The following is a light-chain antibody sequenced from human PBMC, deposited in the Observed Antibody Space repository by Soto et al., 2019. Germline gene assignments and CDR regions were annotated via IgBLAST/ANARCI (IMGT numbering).Light chain of an antibody. J-gene: IGKJ4*01. CDR3: QQYNSYSKLT. Sequence: DIQMTQSPSTLSASVGDRVTITCRASQSISSWLAWYQQKPGKAPKLLIYDASSLESGVPSRFSGSGSGTEFTLTISSLQPDDFAPYYCQQYNSYSKLTFGGGTKVDSK. CDR1: QSISSW. CDR2: DAS. V-gene: IGKV1-5*01.